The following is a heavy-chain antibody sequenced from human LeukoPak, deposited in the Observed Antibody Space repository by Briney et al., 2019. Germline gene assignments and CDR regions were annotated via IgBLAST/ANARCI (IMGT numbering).Heavy chain of an antibody. Sequence: NAGGSLRLSCAASGFTFSSYSMNWVRQAPGKGLEWVSSISSSSSYIYYADSVKGRFTISRDNAKNSLYLQMNSLRAEDTAVYYCARDRSYYGDAFDVWGQGTKVTVSS. CDR2: ISSSSSYI. J-gene: IGHJ3*01. D-gene: IGHD1-26*01. V-gene: IGHV3-21*01. CDR3: ARDRSYYGDAFDV. CDR1: GFTFSSYS.